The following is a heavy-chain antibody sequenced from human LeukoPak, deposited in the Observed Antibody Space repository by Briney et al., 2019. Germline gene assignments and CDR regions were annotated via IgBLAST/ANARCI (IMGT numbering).Heavy chain of an antibody. Sequence: PSETLSLTCAVYGGSFSGYYWSWIRQPPGKGLEWIGEINHSGSTNYNPSLKSRVTISVDRSKNQFSLKLSSVTAADTAVYYCARVPRGDKYYFDYWGQGTLVTVSS. CDR3: ARVPRGDKYYFDY. D-gene: IGHD2-21*02. V-gene: IGHV4-34*01. CDR1: GGSFSGYY. CDR2: INHSGST. J-gene: IGHJ4*02.